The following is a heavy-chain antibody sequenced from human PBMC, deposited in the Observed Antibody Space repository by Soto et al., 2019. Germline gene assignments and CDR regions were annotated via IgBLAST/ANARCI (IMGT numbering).Heavy chain of an antibody. D-gene: IGHD3-22*01. CDR3: AKDRPETYDSSGYYYVY. V-gene: IGHV3-23*01. CDR1: GFPFSTYA. Sequence: EVQLLESGGGLVQPGGSRRLSGAASGFPFSTYAMSWFRQAQGKGLEGASAISGSGGSTYYADSVKGRFTISRDNSKNTLYLQMNSLRAEDTAVYYCAKDRPETYDSSGYYYVYWGQGTLVTVSS. J-gene: IGHJ4*02. CDR2: ISGSGGST.